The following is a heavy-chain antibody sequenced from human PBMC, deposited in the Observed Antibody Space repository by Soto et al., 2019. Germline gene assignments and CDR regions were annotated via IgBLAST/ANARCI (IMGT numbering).Heavy chain of an antibody. D-gene: IGHD5-12*01. CDR3: AKDLAYSSGPEVFDN. V-gene: IGHV3-23*01. CDR2: ISGGGDIT. Sequence: VGSLRLSCAASGFTLTSYAMSWVRQAPGKGLECVSFISGGGDITYYADSVKGRFTISRDTSTNTLYLQMNSLRAEDTAVYYCAKDLAYSSGPEVFDNRGPGTLLTISS. CDR1: GFTLTSYA. J-gene: IGHJ4*02.